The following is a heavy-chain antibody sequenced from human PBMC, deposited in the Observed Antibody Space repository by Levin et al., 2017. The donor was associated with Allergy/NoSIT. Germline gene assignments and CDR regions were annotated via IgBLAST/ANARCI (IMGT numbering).Heavy chain of an antibody. CDR1: GGSIGSSSSY. CDR2: IYYSGST. D-gene: IGHD4-11*01. Sequence: SETLSLTCSVSGGSIGSSSSYWGWIRQPPGKGLQWIASIYYSGSTYYNPSLKSRLTISVDTSKNQFSLKLTSVTAADTAVYYCARRFAASSNWDFDYWGQGTLVTVYS. J-gene: IGHJ4*02. V-gene: IGHV4-39*01. CDR3: ARRFAASSNWDFDY.